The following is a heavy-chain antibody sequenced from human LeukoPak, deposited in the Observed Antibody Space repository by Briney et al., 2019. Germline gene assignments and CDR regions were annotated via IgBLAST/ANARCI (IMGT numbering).Heavy chain of an antibody. CDR3: ARTRITMIVVSYAFDI. CDR2: IYYSGST. CDR1: GGSISGHY. D-gene: IGHD3-22*01. Sequence: SETLSLTSTVSGGSISGHYWNWVRQPPGKGLEWIGYIYYSGSTNYNPSLKSRVTISVDMSKNQFSLKLSSVTAADTAVYYCARTRITMIVVSYAFDIWGQGTMVTVSS. J-gene: IGHJ3*02. V-gene: IGHV4-59*11.